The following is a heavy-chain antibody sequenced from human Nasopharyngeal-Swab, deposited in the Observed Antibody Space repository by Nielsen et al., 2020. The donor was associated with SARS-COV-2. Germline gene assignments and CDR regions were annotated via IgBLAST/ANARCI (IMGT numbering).Heavy chain of an antibody. Sequence: SETLSLTCTVSGGPISSYYWSWIRQPPGKGLEWIGSIYYSGSTNYNPSLKSRVTISADTSKKQFSLNLSSVTAADTAVYYCARDGPYVGYAFDDWGQGTLVTVSS. CDR3: ARDGPYVGYAFDD. CDR1: GGPISSYY. CDR2: IYYSGST. D-gene: IGHD5-18*01. J-gene: IGHJ4*02. V-gene: IGHV4-59*01.